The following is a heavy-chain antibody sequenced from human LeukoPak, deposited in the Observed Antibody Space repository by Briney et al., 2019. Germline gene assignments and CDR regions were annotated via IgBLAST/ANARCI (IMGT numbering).Heavy chain of an antibody. Sequence: ASVKVSCKASGYTFTSYGISWVRQAPGQGLEWMGGIIPIFGTANYAQKFQGRVTITADESTSTAYMELSSLRSEDTAVYYCARDWGVEFYYDSSGTLTYAFDIWGQGTMVTVSS. CDR3: ARDWGVEFYYDSSGTLTYAFDI. J-gene: IGHJ3*02. CDR1: GYTFTSYG. D-gene: IGHD3-22*01. V-gene: IGHV1-69*13. CDR2: IIPIFGTA.